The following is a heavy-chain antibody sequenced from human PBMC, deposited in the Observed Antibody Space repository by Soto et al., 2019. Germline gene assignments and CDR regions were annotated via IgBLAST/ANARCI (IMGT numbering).Heavy chain of an antibody. CDR1: GYTFTRYG. V-gene: IGHV1-18*01. CDR2: ISAYNGNT. D-gene: IGHD3-3*01. J-gene: IGHJ6*03. Sequence: ASVKVACKASGYTFTRYGIGWVRQAPEQGLEWMGRISAYNGNTNYAQKHQGRDTMTTDTSTSTAYMVLRSLRSDDTDVYYCSSRMFRTIFGVGSPEDYYDMDVWGKGTTVTVSS. CDR3: SSRMFRTIFGVGSPEDYYDMDV.